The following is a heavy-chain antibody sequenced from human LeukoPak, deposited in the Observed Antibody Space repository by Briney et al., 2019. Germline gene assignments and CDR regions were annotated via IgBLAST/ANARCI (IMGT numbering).Heavy chain of an antibody. J-gene: IGHJ6*03. D-gene: IGHD6-13*01. CDR3: AREVIAAAGCYYYYYMDV. Sequence: ASVKVSCKASGGTFSSYAISWVRQATGQGLEWMGWMNPNSGNTGYAQKFQGRVTITRNTSISTAYMELSSLRSEDTAVYYCAREVIAAAGCYYYYYMDVWGKGTTVTVSS. CDR2: MNPNSGNT. V-gene: IGHV1-8*01. CDR1: GGTFSSYA.